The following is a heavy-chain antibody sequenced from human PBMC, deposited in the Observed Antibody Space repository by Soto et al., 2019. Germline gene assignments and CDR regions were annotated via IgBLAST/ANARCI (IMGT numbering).Heavy chain of an antibody. D-gene: IGHD3-16*02. CDR1: GFTFSSYA. CDR2: ISGSGGST. Sequence: GGSLRLSCAASGFTFSSYAMSWVRQAPGKGLEWVSAISGSGGSTYYADSVKGRFTISRDNSKNTLYLQMNSLRAEDTAVYYCAKDVMITFGGVIDEYYFDYWGQGTLVTVSS. CDR3: AKDVMITFGGVIDEYYFDY. J-gene: IGHJ4*02. V-gene: IGHV3-23*01.